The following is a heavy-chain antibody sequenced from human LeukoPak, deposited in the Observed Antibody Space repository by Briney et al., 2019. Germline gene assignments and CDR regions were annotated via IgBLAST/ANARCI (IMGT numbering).Heavy chain of an antibody. Sequence: SQTLSLTCTVSGGSISSGSYYWSWIRQPAGKGLEWIGRIYTSGSTNYNPSLKSRVTISVDTSKNQFSLKLSSVTAADTAVYYCVRDLAGNWNYVNAFDIWGQGTMVTVSS. D-gene: IGHD1-7*01. CDR2: IYTSGST. CDR3: VRDLAGNWNYVNAFDI. CDR1: GGSISSGSYY. J-gene: IGHJ3*02. V-gene: IGHV4-61*02.